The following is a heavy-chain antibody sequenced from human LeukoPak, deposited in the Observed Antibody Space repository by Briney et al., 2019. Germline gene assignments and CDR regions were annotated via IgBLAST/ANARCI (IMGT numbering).Heavy chain of an antibody. D-gene: IGHD2-2*02. CDR2: ISDSGSDT. V-gene: IGHV3-23*01. J-gene: IGHJ6*02. CDR1: GFTFSSYA. CDR3: ARTVGYCSSSSCYTGQINDYYYYGMDV. Sequence: HPGGSLRLCCSGFTFSSYAMSWVRQAPGQGLEWVSTISDSGSDTYYADSVQGRFTISRDNSKNTLYLQMKGLRAEDTAVYYSARTVGYCSSSSCYTGQINDYYYYGMDVWGQGTTVTVSS.